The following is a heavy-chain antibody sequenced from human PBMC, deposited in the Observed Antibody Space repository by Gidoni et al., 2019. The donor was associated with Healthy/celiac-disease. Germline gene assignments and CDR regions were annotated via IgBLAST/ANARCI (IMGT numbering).Heavy chain of an antibody. CDR3: TTNRGYSGYDLGGCYFDY. CDR2: IKSKTDGGTT. V-gene: IGHV3-15*01. Sequence: EVQLVESGGGLVKPGGSLRLSCAASGLTFSNAWMSWVRQAPGTGLEWVGRIKSKTDGGTTDYAAPVKGRFTISRDDSKNTLYLQMNSLKTEDTAVYYCTTNRGYSGYDLGGCYFDYWGQGTLVTVSS. CDR1: GLTFSNAW. J-gene: IGHJ4*02. D-gene: IGHD5-12*01.